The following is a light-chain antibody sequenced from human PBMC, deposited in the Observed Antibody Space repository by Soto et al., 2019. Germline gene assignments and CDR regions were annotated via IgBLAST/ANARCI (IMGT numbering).Light chain of an antibody. CDR1: QSVSSSY. V-gene: IGKV3-20*01. CDR2: GAS. J-gene: IGKJ5*01. Sequence: IVFTQSPGTLSLSPGERATLYCRASQSVSSSYLAWYQQKPGQAPRLLIYGASSRATGIPDRFSGSGSGTDFTLTISRLEPEDFAVYYCQQYGSSSITFGQGTRLEI. CDR3: QQYGSSSIT.